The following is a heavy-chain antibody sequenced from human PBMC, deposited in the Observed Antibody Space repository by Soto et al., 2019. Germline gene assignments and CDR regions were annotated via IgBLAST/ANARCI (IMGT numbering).Heavy chain of an antibody. CDR2: INQDGSAK. V-gene: IGHV3-7*01. CDR1: GFTFSSYW. Sequence: SGGSLRLSCAASGFTFSSYWMCWVRQVPGKGLEWVANINQDGSAKDYVHSVKGRFTISRDNARNSLYLQMNSLRAEDTAIYYCAPYPPPTAVTYWGQGTLVTVSS. J-gene: IGHJ4*02. CDR3: APYPPPTAVTY.